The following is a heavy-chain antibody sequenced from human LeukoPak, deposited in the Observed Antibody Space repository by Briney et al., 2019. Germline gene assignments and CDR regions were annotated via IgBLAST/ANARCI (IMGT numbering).Heavy chain of an antibody. Sequence: GSLRLSCAASGFTVSSNYMSWVRQAPGKGLEWVSVIYSGGSTYYADSVKGRFTISRDNSKNTLYLQMNSLRAEDTAVYYCARVAPPYYYDSSGYFDYWGQGTLVTVSS. V-gene: IGHV3-53*01. CDR3: ARVAPPYYYDSSGYFDY. J-gene: IGHJ4*02. CDR1: GFTVSSNY. CDR2: IYSGGST. D-gene: IGHD3-22*01.